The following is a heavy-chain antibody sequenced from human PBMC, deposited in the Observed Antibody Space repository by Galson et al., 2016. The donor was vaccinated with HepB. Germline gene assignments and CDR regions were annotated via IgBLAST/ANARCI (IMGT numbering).Heavy chain of an antibody. J-gene: IGHJ1*01. CDR1: GFTISSNW. D-gene: IGHD2/OR15-2a*01. CDR2: INQDASEE. V-gene: IGHV3-7*03. Sequence: SLRLSCAASGFTISSNWMNWVRQAPGKGLEWVANINQDASEENYVDSVKGRLIISRDDAKNSLYLQMNSLRADDTAMYYCARESTACADWGQGTLVTVSS. CDR3: ARESTACAD.